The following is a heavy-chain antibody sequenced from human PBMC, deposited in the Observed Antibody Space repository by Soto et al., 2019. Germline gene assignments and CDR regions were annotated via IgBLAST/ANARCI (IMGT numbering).Heavy chain of an antibody. V-gene: IGHV4-34*01. J-gene: IGHJ5*02. CDR2: INHSGST. CDR1: GGSFSGYY. D-gene: IGHD5-12*01. Sequence: QVQLQQWGAGLLKPSETLSLTCAVYGGSFSGYYWSWIRQPPGKGLEWIGEINHSGSTNYNPSLTSRVTISVDTSKNQFSLKLSSVTAADTAVYYCARGLGIVATITSDWFDPWGQGTLVTVSS. CDR3: ARGLGIVATITSDWFDP.